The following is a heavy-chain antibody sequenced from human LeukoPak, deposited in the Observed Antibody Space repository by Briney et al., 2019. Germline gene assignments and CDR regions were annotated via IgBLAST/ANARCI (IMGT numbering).Heavy chain of an antibody. V-gene: IGHV6-1*01. CDR1: GDSVSSNSAA. CDR2: TYYRSKWYN. J-gene: IGHJ4*02. D-gene: IGHD5-18*01. Sequence: SQTLSLTCAISGDSVSSNSAAWNWLRQSPSRGLEWLGRTYYRSKWYNDYAVSVKSRITINPDTSKNQFSLQLNSVTPEDTAVYYCARDLHTAMVNFDYWGQGTLVTVSS. CDR3: ARDLHTAMVNFDY.